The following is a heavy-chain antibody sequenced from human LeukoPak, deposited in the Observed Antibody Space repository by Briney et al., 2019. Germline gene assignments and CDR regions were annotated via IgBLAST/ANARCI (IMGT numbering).Heavy chain of an antibody. Sequence: SETLSLTCTVSSGSISSSSYYWGWIRQPPGKGLEWIGSIYYSGSTYYNPSLKSRVTISVDTSKNQFSLKLSSVTAADTAVYYCARHFLRWYGSGSYSPLQHWGQGTLVTVSS. J-gene: IGHJ1*01. D-gene: IGHD3-10*01. CDR2: IYYSGST. CDR1: SGSISSSSYY. CDR3: ARHFLRWYGSGSYSPLQH. V-gene: IGHV4-39*01.